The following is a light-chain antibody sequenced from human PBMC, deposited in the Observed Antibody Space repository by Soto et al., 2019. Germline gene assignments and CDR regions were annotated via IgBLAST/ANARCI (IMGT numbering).Light chain of an antibody. CDR2: EVN. CDR3: SSYAGNNNYV. CDR1: SSDVGGYNY. J-gene: IGLJ1*01. Sequence: QSVLTQPPCASGSPGQSVAISCTGTSSDVGGYNYVSWYQLHPGKAPKLMIYEVNLRPSGVPDRFSGSKSGNTASLTVSGLQAEDEADYYCSSYAGNNNYVFGTGTKVTVL. V-gene: IGLV2-8*01.